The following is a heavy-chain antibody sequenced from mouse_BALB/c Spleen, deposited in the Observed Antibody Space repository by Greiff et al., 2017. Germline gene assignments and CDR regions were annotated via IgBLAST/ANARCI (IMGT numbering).Heavy chain of an antibody. V-gene: IGHV1S81*02. Sequence: QVQLQPSGAELVKPGASVKLSCKASGYTFTSYYMYWVKQRPGQGLEWIGEINPSNGGTNFNENFKRKATLTVDKSSSTAYMQLSSLTSEDSAVYYCTRDFSSSRFDAMGYWGQGTSVTVSA. J-gene: IGHJ4*01. CDR2: INPSNGGT. CDR1: GYTFTSYY. D-gene: IGHD1-1*01. CDR3: TRDFSSSRFDAMGY.